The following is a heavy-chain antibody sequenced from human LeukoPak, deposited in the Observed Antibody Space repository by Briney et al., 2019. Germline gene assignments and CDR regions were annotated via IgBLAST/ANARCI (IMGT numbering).Heavy chain of an antibody. CDR2: ITTYNGNT. CDR3: ARADLINYYGSSGYYSRFDY. D-gene: IGHD3-22*01. Sequence: GASVKVSCKASGYTFTSYGISWVRRAPGQGLEWMGWITTYNGNTNYPQKYQGRVTMTTDTSTSTAYMELRSLRSDDTAVYYCARADLINYYGSSGYYSRFDYWGQGTLVTVSS. CDR1: GYTFTSYG. J-gene: IGHJ4*02. V-gene: IGHV1-18*01.